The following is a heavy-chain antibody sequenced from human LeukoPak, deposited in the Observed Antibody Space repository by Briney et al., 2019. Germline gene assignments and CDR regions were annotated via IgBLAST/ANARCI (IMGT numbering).Heavy chain of an antibody. Sequence: PSETLSLTCAVYGGSFSGYYWSWIRQPPGKGVEWIGEINHSGSTNYNPSLKSRVTISVDTSKNQFSLKLSSVTAADTAVYYCASKSSGYSKGDYWGQGTLVTVSS. CDR2: INHSGST. CDR1: GGSFSGYY. J-gene: IGHJ4*02. D-gene: IGHD3-22*01. V-gene: IGHV4-34*01. CDR3: ASKSSGYSKGDY.